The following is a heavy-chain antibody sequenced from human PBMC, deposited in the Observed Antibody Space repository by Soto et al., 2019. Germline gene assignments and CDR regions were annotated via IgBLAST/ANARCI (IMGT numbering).Heavy chain of an antibody. CDR3: AREVRGSSSWYVYYGMDV. CDR1: GFTFSSYG. CDR2: IWYDGSNK. D-gene: IGHD6-13*01. J-gene: IGHJ6*02. Sequence: QVQLVESGGGVVQPGRSLRLSCAASGFTFSSYGMHWVHQAPGKGLEWVAVIWYDGSNKYYADSVKGRFTISRDNSKNTLYLQMNSLRAEDTAVYYCAREVRGSSSWYVYYGMDVWGQGTTVTVSS. V-gene: IGHV3-33*01.